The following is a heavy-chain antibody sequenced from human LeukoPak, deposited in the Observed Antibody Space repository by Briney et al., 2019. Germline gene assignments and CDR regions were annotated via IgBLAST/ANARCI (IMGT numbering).Heavy chain of an antibody. Sequence: SETLSLTCTVSGDSISSSSYYWGWIRQPPGKGLGWIGYIYYSGSTNYNPSLKSRVTISVDTSKNQFSLKLSSVTAADTAVYYCARVVNSGYDSRGWFDPWGQGTLVTVSS. CDR1: GDSISSSSYY. D-gene: IGHD5-12*01. J-gene: IGHJ5*02. CDR2: IYYSGST. V-gene: IGHV4-61*05. CDR3: ARVVNSGYDSRGWFDP.